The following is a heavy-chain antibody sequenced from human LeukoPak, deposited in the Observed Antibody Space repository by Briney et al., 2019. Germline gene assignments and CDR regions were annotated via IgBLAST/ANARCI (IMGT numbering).Heavy chain of an antibody. CDR3: ARRGNRKYSSGWHFDY. V-gene: IGHV5-51*01. D-gene: IGHD6-19*01. CDR2: IYPGDSDT. CDR1: GHSFTSYW. Sequence: GESLKISCKGSGHSFTSYWIGWVRQMPGKGLEWMGIIYPGDSDTRYSPSFQGQVTISADKSISTAYLQWSSLKASDTAMYYCARRGNRKYSSGWHFDYWGQGTLVTVSS. J-gene: IGHJ4*02.